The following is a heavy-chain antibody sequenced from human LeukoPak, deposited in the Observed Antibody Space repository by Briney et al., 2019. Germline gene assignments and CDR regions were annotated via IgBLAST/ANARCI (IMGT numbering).Heavy chain of an antibody. CDR2: IYYSGST. CDR3: ARHAVYAGSGWAFDY. J-gene: IGHJ4*02. D-gene: IGHD6-19*01. CDR1: GGSISGYY. V-gene: IGHV4-59*08. Sequence: SETLSLTCTVSGGSISGYYWSWIRQPPGKGLEWIGSIYYSGSTNYNPSLKSRVTISVDTSKNQFSLNLKSVTAADTAVYFCARHAVYAGSGWAFDYWGQGTLVTVFS.